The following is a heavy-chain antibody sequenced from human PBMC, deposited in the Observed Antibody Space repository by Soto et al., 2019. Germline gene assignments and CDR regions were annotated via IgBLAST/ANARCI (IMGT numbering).Heavy chain of an antibody. CDR3: ARGFFSAFYAAHVDH. J-gene: IGHJ4*02. D-gene: IGHD3-16*01. Sequence: QVQLVESGGGVVQPGTSLRLSCAASGFTFSSYGMHWVRQAPGKGLEYVAGVRHDGRQEDYVDSVRGRFTISRDNYQNMLYLQMNRLRAEDTAVYYCARGFFSAFYAAHVDHWGQGTPVPVSS. V-gene: IGHV3-33*01. CDR1: GFTFSSYG. CDR2: VRHDGRQE.